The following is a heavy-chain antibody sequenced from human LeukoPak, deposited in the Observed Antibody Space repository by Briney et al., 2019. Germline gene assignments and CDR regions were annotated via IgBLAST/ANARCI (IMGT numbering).Heavy chain of an antibody. CDR2: IKQDGSEK. V-gene: IGHV3-7*03. CDR1: GFTFSNYW. Sequence: GGSLRLSCAASGFTFSNYWMSWVRQAPGKGLEWVANIKQDGSEKFYVDSVKGRFTISRDNAKNSLYLQMDSLRAEDTAAYYCASTGTFDYWGQGTLVTVSS. D-gene: IGHD1-7*01. J-gene: IGHJ4*02. CDR3: ASTGTFDY.